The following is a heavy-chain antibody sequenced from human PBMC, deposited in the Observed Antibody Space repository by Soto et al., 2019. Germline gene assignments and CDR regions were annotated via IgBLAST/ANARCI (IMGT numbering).Heavy chain of an antibody. J-gene: IGHJ5*02. Sequence: SETLSLTCTVSGGSISSSSYYWGWIRQPPGKGLEWIGSIYYSGSTYYNPSLKSRVTISVDTSKNQFSLKLSSVTAADTAVYYCARQAYLDGSCGWYLGWFDPWGRRTLVTVSS. V-gene: IGHV4-39*01. CDR3: ARQAYLDGSCGWYLGWFDP. CDR1: GGSISSSSYY. D-gene: IGHD6-13*01. CDR2: IYYSGST.